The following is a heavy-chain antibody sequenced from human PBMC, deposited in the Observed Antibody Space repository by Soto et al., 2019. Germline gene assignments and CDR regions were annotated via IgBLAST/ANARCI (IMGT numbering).Heavy chain of an antibody. D-gene: IGHD3-9*01. V-gene: IGHV5-51*01. J-gene: IGHJ4*02. CDR3: ARHMGRYFDWLYSECSFDY. Sequence: PGESLKISCKGSGYSFTSYWIGWVRQMPGKGLEWMGIIYPGDSDTRYSPSFQGQVTISADKSISTAYLQWSSLKASDTAMYYCARHMGRYFDWLYSECSFDYWGQGTLVTVS. CDR1: GYSFTSYW. CDR2: IYPGDSDT.